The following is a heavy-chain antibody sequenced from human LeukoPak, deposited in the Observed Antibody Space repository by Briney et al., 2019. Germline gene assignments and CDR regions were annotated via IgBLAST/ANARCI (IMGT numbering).Heavy chain of an antibody. V-gene: IGHV3-48*01. CDR2: ASHRDGTA. CDR1: GFTFSSHS. CDR3: AGDDLGVLPGDAFDM. Sequence: GGSLRLSCVASGFTFSSHSMNWVRQAPGKGLEWLAFASHRDGTAHYADSVKGRFTISRDDAQNSVFLQMNSLRGEDTGLYYCAGDDLGVLPGDAFDMWGQGTMVTVSS. D-gene: IGHD3-3*01. J-gene: IGHJ3*02.